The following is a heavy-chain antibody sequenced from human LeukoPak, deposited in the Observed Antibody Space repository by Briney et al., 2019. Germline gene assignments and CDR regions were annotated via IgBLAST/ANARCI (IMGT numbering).Heavy chain of an antibody. D-gene: IGHD3-22*01. CDR1: GYTFTSYA. CDR2: INAGNGNT. J-gene: IGHJ6*02. Sequence: ASVKVSCKASGYTFTSYAMHWVRQAPGQRLEWMGWINAGNGNTKYSQKFQGRVTITRDTSASTAYMELSSLRSEDTAVHYCASEYYYDSSGYWYYGMDVWGQGTTVTVSS. CDR3: ASEYYYDSSGYWYYGMDV. V-gene: IGHV1-3*01.